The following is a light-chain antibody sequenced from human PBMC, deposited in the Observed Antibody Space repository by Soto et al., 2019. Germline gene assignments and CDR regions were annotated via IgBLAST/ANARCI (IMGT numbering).Light chain of an antibody. V-gene: IGLV2-14*01. CDR2: EVS. J-gene: IGLJ1*01. Sequence: QSALTQPASVSGSPGQSITISCTGTSSDVGGYNSVSWYQQHPGKAPKIMIFEVSNRPSGVSNRFSGSKSGNTASLTISGLQTEDEADYYCSSYTTRSTLVFGTGTKVTVL. CDR3: SSYTTRSTLV. CDR1: SSDVGGYNS.